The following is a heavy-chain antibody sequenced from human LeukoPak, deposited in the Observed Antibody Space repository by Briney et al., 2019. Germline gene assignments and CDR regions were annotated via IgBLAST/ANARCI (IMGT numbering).Heavy chain of an antibody. CDR3: ARDWSGLSTSNDC. J-gene: IGHJ4*02. CDR2: INQDGSEK. D-gene: IGHD3-3*01. Sequence: GGSLRLSRAASGFTFSNAWMSWVRQAPGKGLEWVAIINQDGSEKYYVDSVKGRFTISRDNAKNSLYLQMNSLRAEDTAVYYCARDWSGLSTSNDCWGQGTPVTVSS. CDR1: GFTFSNAW. V-gene: IGHV3-7*04.